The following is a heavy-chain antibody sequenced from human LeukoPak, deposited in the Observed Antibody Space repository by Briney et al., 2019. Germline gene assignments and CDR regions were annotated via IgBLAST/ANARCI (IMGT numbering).Heavy chain of an antibody. CDR1: GGSISPYY. CDR3: ARHSYNYYGLDV. V-gene: IGHV4-59*08. Sequence: SGTLSLTCTVSGGSISPYYWSWIRQPPGKGLEWIGYIYYSGTTNYNPSLKSRVTMSVDTSNNHLSLRLTSVTAADTALYYCARHSYNYYGLDVWGQGTTITVSS. CDR2: IYYSGTT. J-gene: IGHJ6*02.